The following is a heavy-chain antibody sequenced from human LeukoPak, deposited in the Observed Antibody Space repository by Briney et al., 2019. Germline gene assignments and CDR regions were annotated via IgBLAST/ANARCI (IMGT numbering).Heavy chain of an antibody. CDR2: IIPIFGTA. Sequence: SVKVSCKASGGTFSSYAISWVRQAPGQGLEWMGGIIPIFGTANYAQKFQGRVTITTDESTSTAYMELSSLRSEDTAVYYCAKDSPGIQLWFNWFDPWGQGTLVTVSS. CDR3: AKDSPGIQLWFNWFDP. D-gene: IGHD5-18*01. CDR1: GGTFSSYA. V-gene: IGHV1-69*05. J-gene: IGHJ5*02.